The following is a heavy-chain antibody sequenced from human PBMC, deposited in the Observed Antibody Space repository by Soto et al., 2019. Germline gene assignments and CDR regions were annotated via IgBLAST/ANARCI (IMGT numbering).Heavy chain of an antibody. Sequence: ESGGGLVNPGGSLRLSCAASGFTFSYYALHWVRRAPGKGLEWVSSISGIRDYIRYADSVKGRFTISRDNAKTSLYLQMNSLTAEDSAVYYCAREGVHNYNEYYFDYWGQGTLVTVSS. D-gene: IGHD3-22*01. CDR3: AREGVHNYNEYYFDY. J-gene: IGHJ4*02. V-gene: IGHV3-21*06. CDR1: GFTFSYYA. CDR2: ISGIRDYI.